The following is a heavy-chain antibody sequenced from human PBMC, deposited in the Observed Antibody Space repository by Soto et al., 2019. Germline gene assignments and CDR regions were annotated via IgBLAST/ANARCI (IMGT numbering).Heavy chain of an antibody. CDR3: ARLGYYGTRAYFDY. CDR2: ISAYNGNT. V-gene: IGHV1-18*04. CDR1: GYTFTRHH. D-gene: IGHD3-10*01. J-gene: IGHJ4*02. Sequence: GAPVKVSSKASGYTFTRHHIHWVRQGPGQGLEWMGWISAYNGNTNYAQKIQGRVTMTTDTSTSTAYMELRSLRSDDTAVYYCARLGYYGTRAYFDYWGQGTVVTVSS.